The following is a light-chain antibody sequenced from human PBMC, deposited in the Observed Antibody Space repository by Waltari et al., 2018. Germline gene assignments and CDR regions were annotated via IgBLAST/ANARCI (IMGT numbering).Light chain of an antibody. CDR3: QHYVRLPAT. CDR2: GAS. CDR1: QSVSRD. J-gene: IGKJ1*01. V-gene: IGKV3-20*01. Sequence: EVVLTQSPGTLSLSPGERATLSCRASQSVSRDLAWYQQKPGHAPRLLIYGASIRATGIPDRFSGSGAGTDFSLTISRLEPADSAMYYCQHYVRLPATFGQGTKVEIK.